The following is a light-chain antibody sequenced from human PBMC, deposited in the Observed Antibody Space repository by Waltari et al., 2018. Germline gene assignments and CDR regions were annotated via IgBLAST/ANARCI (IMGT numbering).Light chain of an antibody. V-gene: IGKV3-20*01. CDR2: GAS. Sequence: IVLTQSPGPLSLSPGDSAPLSCKASQSLGKNYLAWYQHKPVQSPRLLIYGASSRAAGIPDRFSGSGSGTDFTLTISRLEPEDFAVYYCQQYASSVLYTFGQGTKLEIK. CDR1: QSLGKNY. J-gene: IGKJ2*01. CDR3: QQYASSVLYT.